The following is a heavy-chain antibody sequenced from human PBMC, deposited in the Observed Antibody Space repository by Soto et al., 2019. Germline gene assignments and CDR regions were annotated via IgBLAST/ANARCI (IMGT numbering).Heavy chain of an antibody. CDR2: ISSSSSYI. V-gene: IGHV3-21*01. Sequence: GGSLRFSCAASGFTFSSYSMNWVRQAPGKGLEWVSSISSSSSYIYYADSVKGRFTISRDNAKNSLYLQMNSLRAEDTAVYYCARGNYYDSSGYYPVGYYYYYGMDVWGQGTTVTVSS. CDR3: ARGNYYDSSGYYPVGYYYYYGMDV. J-gene: IGHJ6*02. D-gene: IGHD3-22*01. CDR1: GFTFSSYS.